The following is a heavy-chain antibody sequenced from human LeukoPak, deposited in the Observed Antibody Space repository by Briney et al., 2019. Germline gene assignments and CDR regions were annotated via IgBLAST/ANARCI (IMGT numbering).Heavy chain of an antibody. CDR2: INWNGGST. J-gene: IGHJ4*02. CDR1: GFTFSNYW. D-gene: IGHD6-19*01. Sequence: GGSLRLSCAASGFTFSNYWMSWVRQAPGKGLEWVSGINWNGGSTGYADSVQGRFTISRDNAKNSLYLQMNSLRAEDTALYYCASGDRNGWYFYYWGQGTLVTVSS. V-gene: IGHV3-20*04. CDR3: ASGDRNGWYFYY.